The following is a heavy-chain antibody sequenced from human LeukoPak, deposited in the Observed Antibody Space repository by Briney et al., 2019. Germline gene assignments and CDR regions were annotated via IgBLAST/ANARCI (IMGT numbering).Heavy chain of an antibody. CDR2: INAGNGNT. D-gene: IGHD3-10*01. J-gene: IGHJ4*02. CDR3: ARDCGWFGELLVCGYFDY. V-gene: IGHV1-3*01. Sequence: ASVKVSCKASGGTFSSYAISWVRQAPGQGLEWMGWINAGNGNTKYSQKFQGRVTITRDTSASTAYMGLSSLRSEDTAVYYCARDCGWFGELLVCGYFDYWGQGTLVTVSS. CDR1: GGTFSSYA.